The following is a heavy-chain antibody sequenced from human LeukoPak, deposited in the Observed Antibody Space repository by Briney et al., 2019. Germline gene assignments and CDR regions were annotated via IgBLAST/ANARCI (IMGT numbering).Heavy chain of an antibody. D-gene: IGHD1-26*01. CDR3: AKLGGNYSPYYSYMDV. CDR2: ISASGTIT. Sequence: GGSLRLSCATSGFTFSTYAMNWVRQAPGKGLEWVSAISASGTITNYADSVKGRFTVSRDKSKNTLVLQMDSLRAEDTAVYYCAKLGGNYSPYYSYMDVWGKGTTVTVSS. V-gene: IGHV3-23*01. J-gene: IGHJ6*03. CDR1: GFTFSTYA.